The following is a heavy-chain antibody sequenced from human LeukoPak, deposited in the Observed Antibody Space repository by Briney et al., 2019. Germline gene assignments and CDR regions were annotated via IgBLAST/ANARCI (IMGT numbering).Heavy chain of an antibody. J-gene: IGHJ3*02. V-gene: IGHV4-4*07. CDR1: GGSISSYY. D-gene: IGHD2-2*01. CDR2: IYTSGST. CDR3: ARVSTARCSSTSCYGLAFDI. Sequence: SETLSLTCTVSGGSISSYYWSWIRQPAGKGLEWIGRIYTSGSTNYTPSLKSRVTMSVDTSKNQFSLKLSSVTAADTAVYYCARVSTARCSSTSCYGLAFDIWGQGTMVTVSS.